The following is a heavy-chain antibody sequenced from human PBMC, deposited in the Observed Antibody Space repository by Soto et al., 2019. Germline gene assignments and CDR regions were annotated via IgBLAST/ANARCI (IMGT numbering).Heavy chain of an antibody. D-gene: IGHD4-4*01. J-gene: IGHJ6*02. CDR3: AKDTYSITWVYYYYYGMDV. V-gene: IGHV3-30*18. Sequence: GGSLRLSCAASGFTFSSYGMHWVRQAPGKGLEWVAVISYDGSNKYYADSVKGRFTISRDNSKNTLYLQMNSLRAEDTAVYYCAKDTYSITWVYYYYYGMDVWGQGTTVTVSS. CDR2: ISYDGSNK. CDR1: GFTFSSYG.